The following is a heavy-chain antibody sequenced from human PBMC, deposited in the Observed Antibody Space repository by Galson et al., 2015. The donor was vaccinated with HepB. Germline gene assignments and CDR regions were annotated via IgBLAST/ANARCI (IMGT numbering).Heavy chain of an antibody. CDR2: ISGSGGSA. CDR3: AKKSGITASGACYLDY. CDR1: GFTFNSYA. V-gene: IGHV3-23*01. Sequence: SLRLSCAASGFTFNSYAMSWVRQAPGKGLEWVSTISGSGGSAYHADSVKGRFTISRDKSKNTMYLQMNSLRAEDTAIYYCAKKSGITASGACYLDYWGQGTLVTVSS. D-gene: IGHD6-13*01. J-gene: IGHJ4*02.